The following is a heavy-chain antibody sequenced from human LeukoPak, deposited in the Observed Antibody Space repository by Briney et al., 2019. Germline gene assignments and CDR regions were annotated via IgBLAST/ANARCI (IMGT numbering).Heavy chain of an antibody. V-gene: IGHV4-59*12. D-gene: IGHD2-15*01. CDR3: ARDRCTDGSCYSDY. Sequence: PSETLSLTCTVSGGSISSYYGSWIRQPPGKGLEWIGYIHYSGSTNYNPSLKSRVTISVDTSKNQFSLKLSSVTAADTAVYYCARDRCTDGSCYSDYWGQGTLDTVSS. CDR2: IHYSGST. CDR1: GGSISSYY. J-gene: IGHJ4*02.